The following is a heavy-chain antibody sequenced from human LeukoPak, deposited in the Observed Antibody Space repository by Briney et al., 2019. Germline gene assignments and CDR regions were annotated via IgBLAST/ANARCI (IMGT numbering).Heavy chain of an antibody. Sequence: SETLSLTCTVSGGSISSSSYYWGWIRQPPGKGLEWIGDIYYSGSTNYNPSLKSRVTISVDTSKNQFSLRLSSVTAADTAVYYCARIITIFGVVIQYAYYFDYWGQGTLVTVSS. V-gene: IGHV4-61*05. CDR2: IYYSGST. CDR3: ARIITIFGVVIQYAYYFDY. CDR1: GGSISSSSYY. J-gene: IGHJ4*02. D-gene: IGHD3-3*01.